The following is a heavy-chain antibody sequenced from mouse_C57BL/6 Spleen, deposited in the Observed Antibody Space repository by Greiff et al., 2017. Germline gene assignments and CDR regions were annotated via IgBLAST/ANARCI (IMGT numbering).Heavy chain of an antibody. CDR2: INPYNGDT. CDR3: ARNYSNPYWYFDV. J-gene: IGHJ1*03. V-gene: IGHV1-20*01. D-gene: IGHD2-5*01. Sequence: VQLKESGPELVKPGDSVKISCKASGYSFTGYFMNWVMQSHGKSLEWIGRINPYNGDTFYNQQFKGKATLTVDKSSSTAHMELRSLTSEDSAVYYCARNYSNPYWYFDVWGTGTTVTVSS. CDR1: GYSFTGYF.